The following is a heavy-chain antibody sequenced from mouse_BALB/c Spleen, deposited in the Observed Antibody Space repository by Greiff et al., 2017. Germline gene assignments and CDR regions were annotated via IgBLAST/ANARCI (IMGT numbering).Heavy chain of an antibody. CDR1: GYSFTSYW. CDR2: IDPSDSET. J-gene: IGHJ4*01. V-gene: IGHV1S127*01. CDR3: ARGNAMDY. Sequence: VQLQQSGPQLVRPGASVKISCKASGYSFTSYWMHWVKQRPGQGLEWIGMIDPSDSETRLNQKFKDKATLTVDKSSSTAYMQLSSPTSEDSAVYYCARGNAMDYWGQGTSVTVSS.